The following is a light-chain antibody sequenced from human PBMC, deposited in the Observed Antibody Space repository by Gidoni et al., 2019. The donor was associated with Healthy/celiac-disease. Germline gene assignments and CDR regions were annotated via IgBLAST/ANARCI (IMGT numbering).Light chain of an antibody. Sequence: EIVMMQSPATLSVSPGERATLSCRASQSVSSNLAWYQQKPGQAPRLLIYDTSTRATGIPARFSGSGSGTEFTITISSMQSEDFAVYYCQQYNKWPPWTFGQGTKVEIK. J-gene: IGKJ1*01. CDR3: QQYNKWPPWT. CDR2: DTS. CDR1: QSVSSN. V-gene: IGKV3-15*01.